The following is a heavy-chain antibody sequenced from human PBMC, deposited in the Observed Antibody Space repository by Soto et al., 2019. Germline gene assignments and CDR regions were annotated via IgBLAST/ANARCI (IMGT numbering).Heavy chain of an antibody. V-gene: IGHV4-59*01. CDR3: VRGLASAYLDS. CDR1: GGSISSYY. CDR2: IYYSGST. J-gene: IGHJ4*02. Sequence: SETLSLTCTVSGGSISSYYWSWIRQPPGKGLEWIGYIYYSGSTNYNPSLKSRVTISVDTSISTAYMELSRLNSDDTAVYYCVRGLASAYLDSWGQGTLVTVSS.